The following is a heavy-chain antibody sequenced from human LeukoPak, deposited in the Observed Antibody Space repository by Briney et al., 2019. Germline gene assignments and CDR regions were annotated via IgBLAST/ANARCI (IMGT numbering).Heavy chain of an antibody. CDR2: IYPGDSDT. Sequence: GESLNISGERPGYRFTTSWSGGSRQMPGKGLEWMGIIYPGDSDTRYSPSFQGQVTISADKSISTAYLQWSSLKASDTGIDSCARLGIYDSRGYYYDYWGQGTLVTVSS. D-gene: IGHD3-22*01. V-gene: IGHV5-51*01. CDR3: ARLGIYDSRGYYYDY. J-gene: IGHJ4*02. CDR1: GYRFTTSW.